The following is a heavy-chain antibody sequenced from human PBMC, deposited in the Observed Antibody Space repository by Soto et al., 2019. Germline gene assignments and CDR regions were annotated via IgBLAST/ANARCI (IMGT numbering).Heavy chain of an antibody. V-gene: IGHV3-23*01. J-gene: IGHJ4*02. CDR2: ISAGGDST. CDR3: ARRV. CDR1: GVTFSIYP. Sequence: LXLSSAPSGVTFSIYPMNWVRQAPGKGLEWVSGISAGGDSTYYADSVKGRFTIFRDNSKNSVYLQMNSLRAEDTAVYYCARRVWGQGALVTVSS.